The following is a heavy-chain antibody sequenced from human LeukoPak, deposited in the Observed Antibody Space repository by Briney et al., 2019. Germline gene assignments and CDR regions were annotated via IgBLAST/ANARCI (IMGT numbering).Heavy chain of an antibody. CDR2: TRNKANSYTT. J-gene: IGHJ4*02. V-gene: IGHV3-72*01. CDR1: GFTFSSYA. CDR3: ARAYYYGSGSYPHFDS. Sequence: GGSLRLSCAASGFTFSSYAMSWVRQAPGKGLEWVGRTRNKANSYTTEYAASVKGRFTISRDGSKNSLYLQMNSLKTEDTAVYYCARAYYYGSGSYPHFDSWGQGTLVTVSS. D-gene: IGHD3-10*01.